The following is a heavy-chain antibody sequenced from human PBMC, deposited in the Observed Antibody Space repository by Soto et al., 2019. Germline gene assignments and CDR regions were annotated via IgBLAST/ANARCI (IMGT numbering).Heavy chain of an antibody. CDR3: VEGEYYYDGSAYYPFDY. CDR2: IGIGSSTK. J-gene: IGHJ4*02. D-gene: IGHD3-22*01. Sequence: PGGSLRLSCAASGFTFSSYSMNWVRQAPGKGLEWVSYIGIGSSTKYYADSVKGRFTISRDNAKNSLYLQMNSLRAEDTAVYYCVEGEYYYDGSAYYPFDYWGQGRMVNVSS. CDR1: GFTFSSYS. V-gene: IGHV3-48*01.